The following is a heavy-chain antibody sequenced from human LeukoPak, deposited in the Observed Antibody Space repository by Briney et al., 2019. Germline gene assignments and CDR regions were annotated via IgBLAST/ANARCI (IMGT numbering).Heavy chain of an antibody. Sequence: ASVKVSCKASGYTFTSYDINWVRQATGQGLEWMGWMNPNSGNTGYAQKFQGRVTITRNTSISTAYMELSSLRSEDTAVYYCARGPMMGAHLDYWGQGTLVTVSS. CDR1: GYTFTSYD. D-gene: IGHD3-22*01. CDR3: ARGPMMGAHLDY. V-gene: IGHV1-8*03. CDR2: MNPNSGNT. J-gene: IGHJ4*02.